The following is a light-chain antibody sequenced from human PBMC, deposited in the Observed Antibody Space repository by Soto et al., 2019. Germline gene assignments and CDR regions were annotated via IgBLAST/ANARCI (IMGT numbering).Light chain of an antibody. CDR2: AES. CDR1: QSISSY. J-gene: IGKJ2*01. V-gene: IGKV1-39*01. CDR3: QQSYSTPYT. Sequence: DIQMTQSPSSLSASVGDRVTITCRASQSISSYLNWYQQKPGKAPKLLIYAESSLQSGVPSMFSGSGSGTDFTLTISSLQPEEFATYYCQQSYSTPYTFGQGTKLEIK.